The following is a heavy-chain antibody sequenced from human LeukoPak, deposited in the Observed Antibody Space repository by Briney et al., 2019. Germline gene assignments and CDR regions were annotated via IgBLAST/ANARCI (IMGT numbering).Heavy chain of an antibody. J-gene: IGHJ5*02. Sequence: SETLSLTCTVSGGSISSYYWGWIRQPPGKGLEWIGSIYYSGSTYYNPSLKSRVTISVDTSKNQFSLKLSSVTAADTAVYYCARDPTYNWFDPWGQGTLVTVSS. V-gene: IGHV4-39*07. CDR2: IYYSGST. CDR3: ARDPTYNWFDP. CDR1: GGSISSYY.